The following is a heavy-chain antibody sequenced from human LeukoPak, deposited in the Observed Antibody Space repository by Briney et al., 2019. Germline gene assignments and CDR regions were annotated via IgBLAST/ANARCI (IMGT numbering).Heavy chain of an antibody. J-gene: IGHJ4*02. CDR1: GDSLGNYH. D-gene: IGHD6-19*01. CDR2: SHSSGGT. CDR3: ARRDITSGWSFNY. Sequence: SETLSLTSSISGDSLGNYHWSWIRQPAGKGLEWIGQSHSSGGTNYNPPLESRVTVSIDTPENQFYLTIRSVTAADTAIYYCARRDITSGWSFNYWGQGILVTVS. V-gene: IGHV4-4*07.